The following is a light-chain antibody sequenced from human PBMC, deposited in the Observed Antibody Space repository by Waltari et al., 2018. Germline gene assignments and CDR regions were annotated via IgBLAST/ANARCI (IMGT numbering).Light chain of an antibody. V-gene: IGLV2-23*02. Sequence: SWDQQHPGKAPKLIIFEVFKRPSGVSNRFSGSKSGDTVSLTVSGLQADDEAEYFCSSYAGNSVVFGGGTKLTVL. J-gene: IGLJ3*02. CDR2: EVF. CDR3: SSYAGNSVV.